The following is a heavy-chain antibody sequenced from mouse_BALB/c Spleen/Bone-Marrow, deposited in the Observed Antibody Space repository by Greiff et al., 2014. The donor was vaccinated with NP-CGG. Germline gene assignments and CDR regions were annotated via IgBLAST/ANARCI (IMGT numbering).Heavy chain of an antibody. CDR3: ARFGRYYFDY. J-gene: IGHJ2*01. V-gene: IGHV1-54*01. CDR2: INPGSGGA. CDR1: GYAFTNYL. Sequence: VQLVESGAELVRPGTAVNVSCKASGYAFTNYLIEWVKQRPGQGLEWIGVINPGSGGANYNEKSKGKATLTAGKSSSAAYMQLSSLTSDDSAVYFCARFGRYYFDYWGQGTTLTVSS.